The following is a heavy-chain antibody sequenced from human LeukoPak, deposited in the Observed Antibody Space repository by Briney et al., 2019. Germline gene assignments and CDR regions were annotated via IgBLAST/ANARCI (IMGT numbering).Heavy chain of an antibody. CDR1: GFTFSSYA. CDR3: ARSGSPDY. J-gene: IGHJ4*02. Sequence: PGGSLRLSCAASGFTFSSYAMHWVRQAPGKGLEWVAVISYDGSNKYYADSVKGRFTISRDNSKNTLYLQMNSLRAEDTAVYYCARSGSPDYWGQGTLVTVSS. CDR2: ISYDGSNK. D-gene: IGHD5-12*01. V-gene: IGHV3-30-3*01.